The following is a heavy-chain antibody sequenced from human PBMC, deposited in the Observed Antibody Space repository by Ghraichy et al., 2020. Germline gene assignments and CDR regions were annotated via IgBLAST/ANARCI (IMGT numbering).Heavy chain of an antibody. D-gene: IGHD3-3*01. CDR3: ARGGNPIFWRRADMDV. Sequence: ASVKVSCKASGYTFTSYAMNWVRQAPGQGLEWMGWINTNTGNPTYAQGFTGRFVFSLDTSVSTAYLQISSLKAEDTAVYYCARGGNPIFWRRADMDVWGQGTTVTVSS. J-gene: IGHJ6*02. CDR2: INTNTGNP. V-gene: IGHV7-4-1*02. CDR1: GYTFTSYA.